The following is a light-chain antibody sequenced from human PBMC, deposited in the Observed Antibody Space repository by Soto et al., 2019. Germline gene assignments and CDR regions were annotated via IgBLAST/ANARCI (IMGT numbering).Light chain of an antibody. V-gene: IGLV2-14*01. Sequence: QSVLTQPASVSGSPGQSIAISCTGTSSEVGSYNYVSWYQQHPDKAPKLILYDVTNRPSGVSNRFSGSKSGNTASLTISGLQAEDEVDYYCSSYTTISTYVFGTGTKVTVL. J-gene: IGLJ1*01. CDR2: DVT. CDR3: SSYTTISTYV. CDR1: SSEVGSYNY.